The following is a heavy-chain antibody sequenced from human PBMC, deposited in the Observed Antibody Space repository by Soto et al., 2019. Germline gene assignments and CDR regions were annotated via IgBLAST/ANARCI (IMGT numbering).Heavy chain of an antibody. CDR1: GFSFSISP. Sequence: GGSLRLSCAASGFSFSISPMHWVRQAPGKGPEWVALISYDGTNKFYADSVKGRFTISRDNSKSTLYLQVDSLRPEDAAVYYCARDPKTSGGQHWAFNYFDAWGQGTLVTVSS. D-gene: IGHD7-27*01. CDR2: ISYDGTNK. J-gene: IGHJ5*02. CDR3: ARDPKTSGGQHWAFNYFDA. V-gene: IGHV3-30-3*01.